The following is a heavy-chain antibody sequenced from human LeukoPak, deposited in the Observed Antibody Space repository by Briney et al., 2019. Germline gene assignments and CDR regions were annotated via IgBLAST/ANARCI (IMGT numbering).Heavy chain of an antibody. V-gene: IGHV4-34*01. J-gene: IGHJ4*02. CDR2: IDNRGSR. D-gene: IGHD3-10*01. CDR3: ARALASDGSGSYHY. Sequence: SETLSLTCAVYGGSFSGYYCSWIRQPPGKGLEWVGEIDNRGSRNHNPSLKSRVTISLDTSKNQFSLRLSSVTPADTAVYYCARALASDGSGSYHYWGQGTRVTVSS. CDR1: GGSFSGYY.